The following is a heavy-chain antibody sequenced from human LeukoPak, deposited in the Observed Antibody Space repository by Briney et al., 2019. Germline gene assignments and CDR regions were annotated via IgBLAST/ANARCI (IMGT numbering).Heavy chain of an antibody. J-gene: IGHJ4*02. Sequence: PGGSLRLSCAASGFTFSSYSMNWVRQAPGKELEWVSSISSTSSYIYYADSVKGRFTISRDNAKNSLFLQMNSLRAEDTAVYYCARELMGLTMIVVVNPIDYWGQGTLVTVSS. CDR3: ARELMGLTMIVVVNPIDY. D-gene: IGHD3-22*01. CDR2: ISSTSSYI. V-gene: IGHV3-21*01. CDR1: GFTFSSYS.